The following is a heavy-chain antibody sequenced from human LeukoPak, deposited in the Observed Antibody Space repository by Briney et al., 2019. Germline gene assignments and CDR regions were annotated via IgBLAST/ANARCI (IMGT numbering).Heavy chain of an antibody. V-gene: IGHV1-18*01. CDR3: ARGGLPVRWELLPFDY. CDR1: GYTFSNYG. Sequence: ASVKVSCKTSGYTFSNYGISWVRQAPGQGLEWMGLISAYNGNTNYAQKVQGRVTMTTDTSTSTAYMELRSLRSDDTAVYYCARGGLPVRWELLPFDYWGQGTLVTVSS. CDR2: ISAYNGNT. D-gene: IGHD1-26*01. J-gene: IGHJ4*02.